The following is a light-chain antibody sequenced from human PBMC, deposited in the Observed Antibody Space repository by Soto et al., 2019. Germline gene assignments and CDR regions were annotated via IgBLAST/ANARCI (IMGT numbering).Light chain of an antibody. Sequence: EIVMTQSPATLSVSPGERATLSCRASQSVSSNLAWYQQKPGQAPRLLIYGASTRATGIPARFSGSGSGTEFTRTISSLQSEDFAVYYCQQYNNWLITFGQGTRLEIK. CDR2: GAS. J-gene: IGKJ5*01. CDR3: QQYNNWLIT. V-gene: IGKV3-15*01. CDR1: QSVSSN.